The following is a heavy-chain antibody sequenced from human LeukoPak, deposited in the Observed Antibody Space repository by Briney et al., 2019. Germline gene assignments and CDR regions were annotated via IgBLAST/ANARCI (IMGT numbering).Heavy chain of an antibody. Sequence: GESLKISCKGSGYSFTNYWIGWVRQMPGKGLEWMAIIYPGDSDTRYSPSFQGQVTISADKSISTAYLQWSSLKASDTAMYYCASTTTVTHFDYWGQGTLVTVSS. V-gene: IGHV5-51*01. CDR1: GYSFTNYW. D-gene: IGHD4-17*01. CDR3: ASTTTVTHFDY. CDR2: IYPGDSDT. J-gene: IGHJ4*02.